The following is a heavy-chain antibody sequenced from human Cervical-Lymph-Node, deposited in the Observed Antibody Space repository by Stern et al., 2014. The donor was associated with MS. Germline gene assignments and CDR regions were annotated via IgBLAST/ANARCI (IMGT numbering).Heavy chain of an antibody. CDR3: ARDTGSYFDY. J-gene: IGHJ4*02. CDR2: INAGNGKT. D-gene: IGHD3-10*01. CDR1: GYTFSTYA. V-gene: IGHV1-3*01. Sequence: QVQLVQSGAEVKKPGASGKVSCKASGYTFSTYAMHWVRQAPGQRLEWMGWINAGNGKTKYSEKFQGRVTITRETSASTGYMELSSLRAEDSAVYFCARDTGSYFDYWGQGTLVTVSS.